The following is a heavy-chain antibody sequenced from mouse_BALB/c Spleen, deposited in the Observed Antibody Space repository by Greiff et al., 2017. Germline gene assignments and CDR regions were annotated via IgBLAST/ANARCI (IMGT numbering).Heavy chain of an antibody. CDR1: GFTFSNYW. V-gene: IGHV6-6*02. Sequence: VQLKESGGGLVQPGGSMKLSCVASGFTFSNYWMNWVRQSPEKGLEWAAEIRLKSNNYATHYAESVKGRFTISRDDSKSSVYLQMNNLRAEDTGIYYCTRMYDDYFDYWGQGTTLTVSS. CDR2: IRLKSNNYAT. J-gene: IGHJ2*01. CDR3: TRMYDDYFDY. D-gene: IGHD2-14*01.